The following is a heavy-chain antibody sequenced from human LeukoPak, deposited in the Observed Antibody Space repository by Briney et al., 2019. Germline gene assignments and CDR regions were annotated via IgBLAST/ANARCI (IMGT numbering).Heavy chain of an antibody. J-gene: IGHJ4*02. CDR3: ANGLRYSDN. CDR2: ISYDGSNK. V-gene: IGHV3-30*18. CDR1: GYIFSSYG. Sequence: PGRSLRLSCAASGYIFSSYGMHWVRQAPGKGLEWVAVISYDGSNKYYADSVKGQFTISRDNSKNTLYLQMNSLRAEDTAVYYCANGLRYSDNWGQGTLVTVSS. D-gene: IGHD3-9*01.